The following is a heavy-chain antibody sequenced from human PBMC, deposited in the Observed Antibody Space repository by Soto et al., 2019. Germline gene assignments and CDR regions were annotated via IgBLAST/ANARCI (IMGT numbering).Heavy chain of an antibody. D-gene: IGHD2-15*01. CDR3: AREPRYCSGGSCSIMGDAFDI. J-gene: IGHJ3*02. V-gene: IGHV3-66*01. CDR1: GFTVTDIY. Sequence: EVQLVESGGGLVQPGGSLRLSCVASGFTVTDIYMNWVRQAPGKGLEWVSVIYKDFTDYADFVRGRFSVSTDTSKNALYLQLDSLVAEDTAVYYCAREPRYCSGGSCSIMGDAFDIWGQGAMVTVSS. CDR2: IYKDFT.